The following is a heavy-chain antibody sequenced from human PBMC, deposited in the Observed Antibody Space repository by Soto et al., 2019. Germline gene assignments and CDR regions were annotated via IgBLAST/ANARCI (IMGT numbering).Heavy chain of an antibody. J-gene: IGHJ4*02. Sequence: QVQLQESGPGLVKPSETLSLTCTVPGGSISSYYWSWIRQPPGKGLEWIGFIYYSGSTNYNPSLKSRVTISVDTSKNQFSLKLSSVTAADTAVYYCARSRYSGYDSVDYWGQGTLVTVSS. D-gene: IGHD5-12*01. CDR3: ARSRYSGYDSVDY. CDR1: GGSISSYY. CDR2: IYYSGST. V-gene: IGHV4-59*01.